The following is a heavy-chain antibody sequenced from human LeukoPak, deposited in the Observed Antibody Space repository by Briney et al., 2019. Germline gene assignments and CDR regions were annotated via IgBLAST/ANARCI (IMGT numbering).Heavy chain of an antibody. CDR3: ARDHEQLAFDI. Sequence: PGGSLRLSCAASGFTFSSYWMHWVRQAPGKGLVWVSRINTDGFTTYYADSVKGRFTISRDNAKNTLYLQMNGLRAEDTAVYYCARDHEQLAFDIWGQGTMVTVSS. D-gene: IGHD1-1*01. V-gene: IGHV3-74*01. CDR2: INTDGFTT. CDR1: GFTFSSYW. J-gene: IGHJ3*02.